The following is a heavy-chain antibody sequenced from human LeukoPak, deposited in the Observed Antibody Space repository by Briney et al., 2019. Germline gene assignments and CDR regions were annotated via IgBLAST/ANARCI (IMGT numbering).Heavy chain of an antibody. CDR2: IYSGGST. CDR3: ARQYISGQWYFDY. J-gene: IGHJ4*02. D-gene: IGHD5-18*01. V-gene: IGHV3-66*02. CDR1: GFTVSSNY. Sequence: GGSLRLSCAASGFTVSSNYMSWVRQAPGKGLEWVSVIYSGGSTHHADSVKGRFTISRDNSKNTLYLQMNSLIPEDTAVYYCARQYISGQWYFDYWGQGTLVTVSS.